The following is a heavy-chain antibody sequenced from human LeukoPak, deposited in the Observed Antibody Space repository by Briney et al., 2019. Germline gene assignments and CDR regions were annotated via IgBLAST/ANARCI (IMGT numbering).Heavy chain of an antibody. D-gene: IGHD3-9*01. CDR3: ASDILTGTQGPLFDY. J-gene: IGHJ4*02. V-gene: IGHV3-30*03. Sequence: GRSLRLSCAASGFTFSSYGMHRVRQAPGKGLEWVAVISYDGSNKYYADSVKGRFTISRDNSKNTLYLQMNSLRAEDTAVYYCASDILTGTQGPLFDYWGQGTLVTVSS. CDR2: ISYDGSNK. CDR1: GFTFSSYG.